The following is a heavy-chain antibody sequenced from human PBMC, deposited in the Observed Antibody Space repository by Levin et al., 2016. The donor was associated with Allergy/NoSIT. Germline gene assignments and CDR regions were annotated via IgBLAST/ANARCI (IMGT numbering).Heavy chain of an antibody. D-gene: IGHD2-2*01. CDR1: GYSFSTNW. V-gene: IGHV5-10-1*01. CDR3: ARQVVNNYGHSTGLDV. CDR2: IDPSDSRI. Sequence: GESLKISCKASGYSFSTNWINWVRQMPGRGLEWMGRIDPSDSRINYSPSFQGHVTISADKSITSAYLQWSSLEASDTAMYFCARQVVNNYGHSTGLDVWGQGTTVSVSS. J-gene: IGHJ6*02.